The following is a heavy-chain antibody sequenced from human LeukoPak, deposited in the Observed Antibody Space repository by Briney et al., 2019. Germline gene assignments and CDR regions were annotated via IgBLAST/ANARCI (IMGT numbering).Heavy chain of an antibody. CDR2: ISSSSSYI. V-gene: IGHV3-21*01. CDR3: ARDYYDSSGYFPD. J-gene: IGHJ4*02. CDR1: GFTLSSYS. D-gene: IGHD3-22*01. Sequence: GGSLRLSCAASGFTLSSYSMNWVRQAPGKGLEWVSSISSSSSYIYYADSVKGRFTISRDNAKNSPYLQMNSLRAEDTAVYYCARDYYDSSGYFPDWGQGTLVTVSS.